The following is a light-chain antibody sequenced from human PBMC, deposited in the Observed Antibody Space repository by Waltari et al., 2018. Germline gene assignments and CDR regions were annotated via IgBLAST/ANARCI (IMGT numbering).Light chain of an antibody. CDR1: QGISSN. Sequence: DIQLTQSPSFLSASVGDRVTMTCRASQGISSNLAWYQQKPGKAPKLLIYAASTLQSGVPSRFSGSGSGTEFTLTISSLQPEDFATYYCQQLNSYPRSFGGGTKVEIK. CDR2: AAS. CDR3: QQLNSYPRS. J-gene: IGKJ4*01. V-gene: IGKV1-9*01.